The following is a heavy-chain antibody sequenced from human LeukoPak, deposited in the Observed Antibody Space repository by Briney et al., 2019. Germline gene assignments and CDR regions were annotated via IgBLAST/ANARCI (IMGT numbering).Heavy chain of an antibody. D-gene: IGHD3-10*01. CDR3: ARTHYYGSGSYPAFDV. CDR2: ISTNNGNT. V-gene: IGHV1-18*01. CDR1: GYTFTIYD. Sequence: GASVNVSCEASGYTFTIYDISWGRQACGQGLEWMGWISTNNGNTNYAQKFQGRVTMTTDTSTSTAYMELRGLRSDDATVYYCARTHYYGSGSYPAFDVWGQGTMVTVSS. J-gene: IGHJ3*01.